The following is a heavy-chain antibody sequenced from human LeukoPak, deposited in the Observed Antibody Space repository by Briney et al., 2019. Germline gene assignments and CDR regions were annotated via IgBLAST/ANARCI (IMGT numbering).Heavy chain of an antibody. CDR1: GGSFSGYY. J-gene: IGHJ3*02. V-gene: IGHV4-34*01. CDR2: INHSGST. D-gene: IGHD1-1*01. Sequence: SETLSLTCAVYGGSFSGYYWSWIRQPPGKGLEWIGEINHSGSTNYNPSLKSRVTISVDTSKNQFSLKLSSVTAADTAVYYCARGRERIRVASDIWGQGTMVTVSS. CDR3: ARGRERIRVASDI.